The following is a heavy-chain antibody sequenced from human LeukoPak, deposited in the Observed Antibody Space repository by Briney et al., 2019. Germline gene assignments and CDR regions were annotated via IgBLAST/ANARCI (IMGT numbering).Heavy chain of an antibody. Sequence: GGSMRLSCAASGFTFSSYAMSWVRQAPGKGLEWVSAISGSGGSTYYADSVKGRFTISRDNSKNTLYLQMNSLRAEDTAVYYCAKGLLRFLEWLLFAVDAFDIWGQGTMVTVSS. V-gene: IGHV3-23*01. CDR2: ISGSGGST. J-gene: IGHJ3*02. D-gene: IGHD3-3*01. CDR3: AKGLLRFLEWLLFAVDAFDI. CDR1: GFTFSSYA.